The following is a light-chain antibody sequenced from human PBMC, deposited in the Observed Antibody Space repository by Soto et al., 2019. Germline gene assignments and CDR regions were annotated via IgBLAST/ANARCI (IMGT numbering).Light chain of an antibody. CDR1: QSVSSSY. V-gene: IGKV3-20*01. CDR3: QYYGSSST. Sequence: EIVLTQSPGTLSLSPGQRATLSCRASQSVSSSYLAWYQQKPGQAPRLLIYAASSRATGTPDRFSGSGSGTDFTLTISRLEPADFAVYYCQYYGSSSTFGQGTKVDIK. CDR2: AAS. J-gene: IGKJ1*01.